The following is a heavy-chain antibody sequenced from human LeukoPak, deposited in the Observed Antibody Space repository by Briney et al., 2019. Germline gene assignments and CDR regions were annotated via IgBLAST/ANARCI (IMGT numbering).Heavy chain of an antibody. CDR2: IYGGGGT. CDR1: GITVSSYY. Sequence: GGSLRLSCAASGITVSSYYMSWVRQAPGKGLEWVSVIYGGGGTYYADSAKGRFAISRDNSKNTLYLQISSLRAEDTAIYYCAKDPIEDIAAAENWGQGTLVTVSS. D-gene: IGHD6-13*01. V-gene: IGHV3-53*01. CDR3: AKDPIEDIAAAEN. J-gene: IGHJ4*02.